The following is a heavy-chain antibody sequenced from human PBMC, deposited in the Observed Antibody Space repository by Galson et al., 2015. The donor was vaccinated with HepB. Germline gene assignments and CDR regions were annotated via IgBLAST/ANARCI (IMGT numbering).Heavy chain of an antibody. CDR2: ISGSGGST. D-gene: IGHD4-17*01. Sequence: SLRLSCAASGFTFSRYAMSWVRQAPGKGLEWVSAISGSGGSTYYADSVKGRFTISRDNSKNTLYLQMNSLRAEDTAVYYCAKDHSRLRGNSCFDYWGQGTLVTVSS. V-gene: IGHV3-23*01. CDR1: GFTFSRYA. CDR3: AKDHSRLRGNSCFDY. J-gene: IGHJ4*02.